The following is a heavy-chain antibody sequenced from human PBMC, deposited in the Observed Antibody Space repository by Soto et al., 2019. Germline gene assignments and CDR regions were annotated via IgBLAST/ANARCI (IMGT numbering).Heavy chain of an antibody. D-gene: IGHD3-22*01. J-gene: IGHJ4*02. Sequence: QVQLVESGGGMVNPGGSLRLSCAASGFTFSAYYVGWIRQAPGKGLEWVSYISGSGGTMYYADSVKGGFTSSRDNTKNSLYLQLNSLRAADTAVYYCARDLYYDGSGYYSGGIDYWGQGTLVTVSS. V-gene: IGHV3-11*01. CDR2: ISGSGGTM. CDR3: ARDLYYDGSGYYSGGIDY. CDR1: GFTFSAYY.